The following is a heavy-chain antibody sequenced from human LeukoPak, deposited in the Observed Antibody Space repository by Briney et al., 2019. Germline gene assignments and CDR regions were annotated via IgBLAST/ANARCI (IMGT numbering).Heavy chain of an antibody. CDR2: IKSKSDGGTI. Sequence: PGGSLRLSCVGSGFTFSDAWMSWVRQAPGKGLEWVGRIKSKSDGGTIDYAAPVKGRFTISRDDSRNTLYLQMNSLKTEDTAVYYCTTRRQDGWWGQGTLVAVS. D-gene: IGHD2-15*01. J-gene: IGHJ4*02. CDR3: TTRRQDGW. V-gene: IGHV3-15*01. CDR1: GFTFSDAW.